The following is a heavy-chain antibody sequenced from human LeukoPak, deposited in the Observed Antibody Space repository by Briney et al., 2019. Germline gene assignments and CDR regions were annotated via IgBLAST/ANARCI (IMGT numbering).Heavy chain of an antibody. CDR3: AKLIDYGDYVLGGDFDY. Sequence: GGSLRLSCAASGFTFSSYGMHWVRQAPGKGLEWVAVISYDGSNKYYADSVKGRFTISRDNSKNTLYLQMNSLRAEDTAVYYCAKLIDYGDYVLGGDFDYWGQGTLVTVSS. V-gene: IGHV3-30*18. D-gene: IGHD4-17*01. CDR2: ISYDGSNK. CDR1: GFTFSSYG. J-gene: IGHJ4*02.